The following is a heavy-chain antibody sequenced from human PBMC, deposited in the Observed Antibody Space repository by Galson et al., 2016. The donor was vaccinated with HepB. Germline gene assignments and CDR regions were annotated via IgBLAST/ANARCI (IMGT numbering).Heavy chain of an antibody. CDR1: GGSINSISFY. J-gene: IGHJ4*02. D-gene: IGHD6-19*01. V-gene: IGHV4-39*01. Sequence: SETLSLTCTVSGGSINSISFYWAWIRQPPGRGLEWIGSIYYNENTYYNPSFKSRVTISVDTSKDQFFLQLSSVTAADTAVYYCARLQSAIIVEYWGQGKLVTVSS. CDR2: IYYNENT. CDR3: ARLQSAIIVEY.